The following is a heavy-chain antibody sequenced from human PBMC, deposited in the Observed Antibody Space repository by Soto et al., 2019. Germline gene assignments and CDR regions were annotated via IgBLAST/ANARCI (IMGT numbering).Heavy chain of an antibody. D-gene: IGHD5-12*01. CDR1: GFTFSSYA. CDR3: AKREEMATINLPFDY. J-gene: IGHJ4*02. V-gene: IGHV3-23*01. CDR2: ISGSGGST. Sequence: VGSLRLSCAASGFTFSSYAMSWVRQAPGKGLEWVSAISGSGGSTYYADSVKGRFTISRDNSKNTLYLQMNSLRAEDTAVYYCAKREEMATINLPFDYWGQGTLVTVSS.